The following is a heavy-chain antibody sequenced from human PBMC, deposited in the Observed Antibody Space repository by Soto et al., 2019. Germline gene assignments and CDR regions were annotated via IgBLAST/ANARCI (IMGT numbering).Heavy chain of an antibody. CDR1: GGSISSADYY. D-gene: IGHD1-26*01. V-gene: IGHV4-30-4*01. J-gene: IGHJ4*02. Sequence: QVQLQERGPRLVEPSQTLSLTCTVSGGSISSADYYWSWIRQPPGTGLEWIGHIYNTGSTYSHPSLQSRVTISVDMSKNQFSLKLSSVTAADTAVYYCARGSSGDKVDYWGQGTLVTVSS. CDR3: ARGSSGDKVDY. CDR2: IYNTGST.